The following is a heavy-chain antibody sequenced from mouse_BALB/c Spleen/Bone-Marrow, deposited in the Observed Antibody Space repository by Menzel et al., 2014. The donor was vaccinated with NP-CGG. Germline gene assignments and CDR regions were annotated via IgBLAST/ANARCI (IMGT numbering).Heavy chain of an antibody. CDR3: ARRLRSAMDY. D-gene: IGHD1-1*01. CDR1: GFTIKDTY. J-gene: IGHJ4*01. CDR2: IDPANGNT. Sequence: EVQRVESGAELVKPGASVKLSCTASGFTIKDTYIHWVKQRPEQGLEWIGRIDPANGNTKYDPKFQGKATITADTSSNTAYLQLSSLTSEDTAVYYCARRLRSAMDYWGQGTSVTVSS. V-gene: IGHV14-3*02.